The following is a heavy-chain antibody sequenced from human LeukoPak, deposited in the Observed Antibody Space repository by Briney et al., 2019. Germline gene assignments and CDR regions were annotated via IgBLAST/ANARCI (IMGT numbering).Heavy chain of an antibody. V-gene: IGHV3-20*04. J-gene: IGHJ3*02. Sequence: GGSLRLSCAASEFTFDDYGMGWVRQAPGKGLEWVSGINWNSGSTGYADSVKGRFTISGDNAKNSLYMQMNSLRAEDTALYYCARDIGPHAFDIWGQGTMVTVSS. D-gene: IGHD1-26*01. CDR2: INWNSGST. CDR3: ARDIGPHAFDI. CDR1: EFTFDDYG.